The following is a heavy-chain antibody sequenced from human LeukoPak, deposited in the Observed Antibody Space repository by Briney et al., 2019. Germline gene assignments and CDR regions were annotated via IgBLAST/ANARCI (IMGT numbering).Heavy chain of an antibody. CDR2: IYTSGST. Sequence: SETLSLTCTVSGGSISSGSYYWSWIRQPAGKGLEWIGRIYTSGSTNHNPSLKSRVTISVDTSKNQFSLKLSSVTAAGTAVYYCAGMSAGYSSGWYLGYYFDYWGQGTLVTVSS. CDR3: AGMSAGYSSGWYLGYYFDY. CDR1: GGSISSGSYY. V-gene: IGHV4-61*02. J-gene: IGHJ4*02. D-gene: IGHD6-19*01.